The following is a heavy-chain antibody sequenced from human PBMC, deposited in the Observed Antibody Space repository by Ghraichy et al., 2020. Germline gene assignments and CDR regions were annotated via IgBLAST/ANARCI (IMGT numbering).Heavy chain of an antibody. CDR1: GGSIGSGGYY. Sequence: TLSLTCTVSGGSIGSGGYYWSWIRQHPGKDLEWIGYIYYSGSTYYNPSLKSRVTISVDTSKNQFSLNLNSVTAADTAVYYCARVRYCSSISCYTFDYWGQGTLVTVSS. V-gene: IGHV4-31*03. J-gene: IGHJ4*02. CDR3: ARVRYCSSISCYTFDY. D-gene: IGHD2-2*02. CDR2: IYYSGST.